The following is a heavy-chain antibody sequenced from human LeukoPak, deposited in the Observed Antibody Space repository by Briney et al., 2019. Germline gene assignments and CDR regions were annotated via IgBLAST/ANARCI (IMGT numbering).Heavy chain of an antibody. J-gene: IGHJ4*02. CDR1: GFTFSSYS. CDR2: ISSSSSYI. V-gene: IGHV3-21*01. Sequence: GGSLRLSCAASGFTFSSYSMNWVRQAPGKGLGWVSSISSSSSYIYYADSVKGRFTISRDNAKNSLYLQMNSLRAEDTAVYYCARDLEGSSWYYGYWGQGTLVTVSS. D-gene: IGHD6-13*01. CDR3: ARDLEGSSWYYGY.